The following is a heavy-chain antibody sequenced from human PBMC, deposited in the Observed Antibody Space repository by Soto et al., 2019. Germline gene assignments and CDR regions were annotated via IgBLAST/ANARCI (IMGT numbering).Heavy chain of an antibody. CDR2: IYYSGST. J-gene: IGHJ4*02. CDR3: ARETTGYSYGRGGHYFDY. D-gene: IGHD5-18*01. CDR1: GGSISSGGYY. V-gene: IGHV4-31*03. Sequence: QVQLQESGPGLVKPSQTLSLTCTVSGGSISSGGYYWSWIRQHPGKGLEWTGYIYYSGSTYYNPSLKSRVTISVDTSKNQFSLKLSSVTAADTAVYYCARETTGYSYGRGGHYFDYWGQGTLVTVSS.